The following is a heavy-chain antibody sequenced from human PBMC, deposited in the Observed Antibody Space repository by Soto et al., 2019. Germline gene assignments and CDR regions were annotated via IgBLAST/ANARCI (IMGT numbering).Heavy chain of an antibody. D-gene: IGHD3-9*01. J-gene: IGHJ5*02. CDR2: IIPILGIA. V-gene: IGHV1-69*02. CDR1: GGTFSSYT. Sequence: SVKVSCKASGGTFSSYTISWVRQAPGRGLEWMGRIIPILGIANYAQKFQGRVTITADKSTSTAYMELSSLRSEDTAVYYCARVGDYYDILTGYYFTGSDPWGQGTLVTVSS. CDR3: ARVGDYYDILTGYYFTGSDP.